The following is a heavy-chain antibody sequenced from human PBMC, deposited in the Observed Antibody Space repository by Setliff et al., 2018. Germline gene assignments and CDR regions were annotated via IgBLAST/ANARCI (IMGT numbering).Heavy chain of an antibody. Sequence: SETLSLTCTVSGGSISSGGYYWSWIRQHPGKGLEWIGYIYYSWSTYYNPSLKSRVTISVDTSKNQFSLKLSSLTAADTAVYYCARDPLTTNRRRAFDIWGQGTMVTVSS. CDR3: ARDPLTTNRRRAFDI. D-gene: IGHD4-17*01. V-gene: IGHV4-31*03. J-gene: IGHJ3*02. CDR1: GGSISSGGYY. CDR2: IYYSWST.